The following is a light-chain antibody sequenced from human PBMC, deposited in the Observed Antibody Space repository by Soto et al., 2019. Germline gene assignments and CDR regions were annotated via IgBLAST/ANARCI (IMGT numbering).Light chain of an antibody. CDR3: SSYRGGSHVV. Sequence: QSALTRPASVSGSPGQSITISCAGTSSDVGGFNFVSWYQHHPGKAPKLVIYEVSNRPSGVSTRFSGSKSGNTASLTISGLQAEDEAEYYCSSYRGGSHVVFGGGTQLTVL. CDR1: SSDVGGFNF. J-gene: IGLJ2*01. V-gene: IGLV2-14*01. CDR2: EVS.